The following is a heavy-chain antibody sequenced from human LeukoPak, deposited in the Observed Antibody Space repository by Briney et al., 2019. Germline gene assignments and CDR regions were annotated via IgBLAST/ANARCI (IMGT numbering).Heavy chain of an antibody. CDR3: ARGGPPTVTRFDY. J-gene: IGHJ4*02. D-gene: IGHD4-17*01. CDR1: GGSISSYY. Sequence: SETLSLTCTVSGGSISSYYWSWIRQPPRKGLEWIGYVFYSGSINYNPSLKSRVTISIDASKNQFSLKLSSVTAADTAVYYCARGGPPTVTRFDYWGQGTLVTVS. V-gene: IGHV4-59*08. CDR2: VFYSGSI.